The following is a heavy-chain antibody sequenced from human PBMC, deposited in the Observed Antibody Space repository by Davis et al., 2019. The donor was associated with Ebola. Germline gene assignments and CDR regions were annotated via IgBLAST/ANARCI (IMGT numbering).Heavy chain of an antibody. CDR2: INGFNGNT. J-gene: IGHJ5*02. Sequence: AASVKVSCKASGYSFNSYGISWVRQAPGQGLEWMGWINGFNGNTNYAQKLQGRVTMTTDTLANIAYMELRGLRSDETAVYYCARIQLWSGNWFDPWGQGTLVTVSS. CDR3: ARIQLWSGNWFDP. V-gene: IGHV1-18*01. CDR1: GYSFNSYG. D-gene: IGHD5-18*01.